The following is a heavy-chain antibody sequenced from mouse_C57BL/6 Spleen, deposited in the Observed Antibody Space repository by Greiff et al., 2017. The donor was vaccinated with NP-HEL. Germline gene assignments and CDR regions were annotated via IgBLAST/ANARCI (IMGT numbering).Heavy chain of an antibody. Sequence: VKLQQPGAELVKPGASVKLSCKASGYTFTSYWMHWVKQRPGQGLEWIGMIHPNSGSTNYNEKFKSKATLTVDKSSSTAYMQLSSLTSEDSAVYYCARIGPLSYPWFAYWGQGTLVTVSA. D-gene: IGHD1-1*01. CDR3: ARIGPLSYPWFAY. V-gene: IGHV1-64*01. CDR2: IHPNSGST. CDR1: GYTFTSYW. J-gene: IGHJ3*01.